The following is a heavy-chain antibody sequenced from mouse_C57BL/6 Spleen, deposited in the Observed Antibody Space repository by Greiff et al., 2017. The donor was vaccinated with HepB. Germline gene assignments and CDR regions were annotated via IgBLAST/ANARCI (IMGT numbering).Heavy chain of an antibody. V-gene: IGHV1-66*01. Sequence: VQLQQSGPELVKPGASVKISCKASGYSFTSYYIHWVKQRPGQGLEWIGWIYPGSGNTKYNEKFKGKATLTADTSSSTAYMQLSSLTSEDSAVYYCARRWNRGYFDYWGQGTTLTVSS. CDR2: IYPGSGNT. CDR3: ARRWNRGYFDY. CDR1: GYSFTSYY. J-gene: IGHJ2*01. D-gene: IGHD2-14*01.